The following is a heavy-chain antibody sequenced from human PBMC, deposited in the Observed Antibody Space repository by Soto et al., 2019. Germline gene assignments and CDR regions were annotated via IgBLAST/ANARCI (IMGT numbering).Heavy chain of an antibody. J-gene: IGHJ4*02. CDR1: GFTFSVSA. CDR3: ARGGGSLNY. CDR2: INGGSTSV. V-gene: IGHV3-21*02. D-gene: IGHD2-15*01. Sequence: DVQLVESGGGLVKPGGSLRLSCEASGFTFSVSAMNWVRQAPGKGLEWVSSINGGSTSVHYADSVKGRFTISRDNANNSLSLQLNNLRVEDMAVYYCARGGGSLNYWGQGTLVSVSS.